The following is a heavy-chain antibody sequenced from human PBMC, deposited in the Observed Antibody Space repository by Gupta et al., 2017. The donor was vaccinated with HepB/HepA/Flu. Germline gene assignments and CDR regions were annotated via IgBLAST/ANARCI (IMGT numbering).Heavy chain of an antibody. Sequence: QVQLVQSGAEVKKPGASVKVSCKASGYTFTSYDINWVRQATGQGPEWTGWMNPNSGNTGYAQKFQGRVTITRNTSISTAYMELSSLRSEDTAVYYCARVREISYYDFWSGYYTGFHDAFDIWGQGTMVTVSS. CDR2: MNPNSGNT. V-gene: IGHV1-8*03. D-gene: IGHD3-3*01. CDR1: GYTFTSYD. J-gene: IGHJ3*02. CDR3: ARVREISYYDFWSGYYTGFHDAFDI.